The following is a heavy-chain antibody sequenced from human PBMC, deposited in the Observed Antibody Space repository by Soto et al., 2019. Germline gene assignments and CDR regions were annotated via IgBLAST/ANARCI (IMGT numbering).Heavy chain of an antibody. J-gene: IGHJ1*01. Sequence: SETLSLTCTVSGGSISSGDYYWSWIRQHPGKGLEWIGYIYYSGSTYYNPSLKSRVTISVDTSKNQFSLKLSSVTAADTAVYFFAIVFYYYGSGSYRLSYWGQGTLVTVSS. V-gene: IGHV4-30-4*01. CDR1: GGSISSGDYY. CDR3: AIVFYYYGSGSYRLSY. D-gene: IGHD3-10*01. CDR2: IYYSGST.